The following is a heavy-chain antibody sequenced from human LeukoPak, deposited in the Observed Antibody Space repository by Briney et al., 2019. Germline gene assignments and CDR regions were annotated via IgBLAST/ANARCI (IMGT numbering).Heavy chain of an antibody. V-gene: IGHV4-30-4*01. D-gene: IGHD2-2*01. Sequence: SETLSLTCTVSGGSMNNRDYYWSWIRQPPGKGLEWIGYIYYSGSTYYNPSLKSRVTISEDTPKNQFYLKLTPATAADTAVYYCARGGVVVPAARYYYYYMDVWGKGTMVTVSS. CDR3: ARGGVVVPAARYYYYYMDV. J-gene: IGHJ6*03. CDR2: IYYSGST. CDR1: GGSMNNRDYY.